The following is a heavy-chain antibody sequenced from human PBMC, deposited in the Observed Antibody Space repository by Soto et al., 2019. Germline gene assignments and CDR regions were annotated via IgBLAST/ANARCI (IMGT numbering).Heavy chain of an antibody. D-gene: IGHD2-2*03. CDR1: GGSISSGGYY. V-gene: IGHV4-31*03. CDR2: IYYSGST. J-gene: IGHJ5*02. Sequence: SETLSLTCTVSGGSISSGGYYWSWIRQHPGKGLEWIGYIYYSGSTYYNPSLKSRVTISVDTSKNQFSLKLSSVTAADTAVYYCARGLMDIVVVPAARGSCWFDPWGQGTLVTVSS. CDR3: ARGLMDIVVVPAARGSCWFDP.